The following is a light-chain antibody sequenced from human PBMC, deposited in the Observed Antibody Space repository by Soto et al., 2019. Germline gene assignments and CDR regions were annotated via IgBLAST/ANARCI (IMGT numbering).Light chain of an antibody. CDR1: SSDVGDYNY. CDR2: EVI. V-gene: IGLV2-14*01. Sequence: QAVLTQPASVSGSPGQSITISCTATSSDVGDYNYVSWFQQYPGKAPKLMIYEVINRPSGVSNRFSGSKSGNTASLIISGLQAEDEADYYCSSYVGSDTVVFGGGTKLTVL. CDR3: SSYVGSDTVV. J-gene: IGLJ2*01.